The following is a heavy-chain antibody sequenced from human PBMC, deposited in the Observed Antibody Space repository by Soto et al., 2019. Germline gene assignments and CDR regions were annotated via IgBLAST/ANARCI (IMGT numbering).Heavy chain of an antibody. CDR2: IWYDGSNK. D-gene: IGHD6-19*01. J-gene: IGHJ4*02. CDR1: GFTFSSYG. CDR3: ARDQHSSGWDGGYYFDY. V-gene: IGHV3-33*01. Sequence: QVQLVESGGGVVQPGRSLRLSCAASGFTFSSYGMHWVRQAPGKGLEWVAVIWYDGSNKYYADSVKGRFTISRDNSKNTLYLQMNSLRAEDTAVYYCARDQHSSGWDGGYYFDYWGQGTLVTVSS.